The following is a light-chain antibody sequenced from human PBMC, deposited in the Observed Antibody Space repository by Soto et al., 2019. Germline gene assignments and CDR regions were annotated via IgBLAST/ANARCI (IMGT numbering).Light chain of an antibody. CDR1: QSVSSN. CDR2: GAS. Sequence: EIVMTQSPATLSASPAERATLSCRASQSVSSNLAWYQQERCQAPMLLIYGASTRATGIPATFSGSGSGTAFTLAISTLQSADFAVYYCQQYNNWRPWTFGRGTKVYIK. V-gene: IGKV3-15*01. CDR3: QQYNNWRPWT. J-gene: IGKJ1*01.